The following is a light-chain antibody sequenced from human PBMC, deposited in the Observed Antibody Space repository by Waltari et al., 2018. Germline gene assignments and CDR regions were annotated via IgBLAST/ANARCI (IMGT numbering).Light chain of an antibody. Sequence: QSALTQPPSVSRSLGQSVTISCTGTTSDIGTYNGVSWYQQRSGTAPRLLIYEVSKRPSGVSERFSGSKSGNTASLTISGLQAEDESDYYCGSYRTGVSWIFGGGTRLTVL. CDR2: EVS. CDR1: TSDIGTYNG. CDR3: GSYRTGVSWI. V-gene: IGLV2-18*02. J-gene: IGLJ2*01.